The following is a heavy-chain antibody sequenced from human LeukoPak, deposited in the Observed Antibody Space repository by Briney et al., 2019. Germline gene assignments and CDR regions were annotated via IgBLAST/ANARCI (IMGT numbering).Heavy chain of an antibody. CDR1: GGSVSDYY. CDR2: IYHTGST. V-gene: IGHV4-59*02. Sequence: SSETLSLTCTISGGSVSDYYWSWLRQSPGKGLEWIGYIYHTGSTSYSPSLKSRVTISADTSQNQFSLKLSSVTAADTAVYYCASRKLGNDYWGQGTPVTVSS. J-gene: IGHJ4*02. CDR3: ASRKLGNDY. D-gene: IGHD7-27*01.